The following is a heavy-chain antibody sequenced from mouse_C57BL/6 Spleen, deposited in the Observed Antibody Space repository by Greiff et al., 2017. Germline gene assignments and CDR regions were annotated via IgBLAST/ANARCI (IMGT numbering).Heavy chain of an antibody. D-gene: IGHD1-1*01. V-gene: IGHV1-54*01. Sequence: QVQLQQSGAELVRPGPSVKVSCKASGYAFTNYLIEWVKQRPGKGLEWIGVINPGSGGTNYNEKFKGKATLTADKSSITASMQLSSLTSEDSAVYFCARFDYYGSSYYYFDYWGQGTTLTVSS. CDR1: GYAFTNYL. CDR3: ARFDYYGSSYYYFDY. CDR2: INPGSGGT. J-gene: IGHJ2*01.